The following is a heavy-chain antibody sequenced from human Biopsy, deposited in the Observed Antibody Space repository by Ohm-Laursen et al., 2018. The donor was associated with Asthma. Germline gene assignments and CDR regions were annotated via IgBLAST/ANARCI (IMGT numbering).Heavy chain of an antibody. D-gene: IGHD5-12*01. Sequence: SVKVSCKASGDSFSNYAISWVRQAPGQGLEWMGGLIPVLGTPDHAQMFEGRVTITADESTSTAYMDLSSLSSENTAVYYCARGNSGSEQIEYSSPGLKVWGQGPRSPSL. V-gene: IGHV1-69*13. CDR3: ARGNSGSEQIEYSSPGLKV. J-gene: IGHJ6*02. CDR2: LIPVLGTP. CDR1: GDSFSNYA.